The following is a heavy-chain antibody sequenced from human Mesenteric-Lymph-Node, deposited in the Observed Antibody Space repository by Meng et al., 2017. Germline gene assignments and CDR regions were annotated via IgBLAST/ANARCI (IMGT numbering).Heavy chain of an antibody. D-gene: IGHD4-17*01. CDR2: VRYSGTA. J-gene: IGHJ4*02. CDR1: GGSLDNSDYF. V-gene: IGHV4-39*01. CDR3: ARHVYGDSYGF. Sequence: LPEAGPVLVKTSESLSLTCTVSGGSLDNSDYFWDWIPQPPGKGLEWIGSVRYSGTAYYNPSLTSRVTISVDTSKNQFSLNLSSLTAADTAVYYCARHVYGDSYGFWGQGTLVTVSS.